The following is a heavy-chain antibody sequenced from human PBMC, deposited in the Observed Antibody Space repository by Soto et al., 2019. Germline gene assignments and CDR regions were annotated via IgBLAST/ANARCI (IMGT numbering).Heavy chain of an antibody. CDR2: INPNSGDT. D-gene: IGHD6-13*01. J-gene: IGHJ3*02. CDR1: GYTFTGYY. CDR3: AREAASTPSDALDI. V-gene: IGHV1-2*02. Sequence: GSVKVSCKASGYTFTGYYMHRVRQAPGQGLEWLAWINPNSGDTHYAQKFQGRVTMTRDMSISTAYMELSRLTSDDTAVYYCAREAASTPSDALDIWGQGTMVTVSS.